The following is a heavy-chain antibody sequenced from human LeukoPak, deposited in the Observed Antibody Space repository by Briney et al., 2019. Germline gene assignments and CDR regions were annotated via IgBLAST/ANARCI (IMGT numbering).Heavy chain of an antibody. V-gene: IGHV1-3*01. J-gene: IGHJ5*02. Sequence: VASVKVSCKASGYTFTSYAMHWVRQAPGQRLEWMGWINAGNGNTKYSQKFQGRVAITRDTSASTAYMELSSLRSEDTAVYYCAREGTRLSGSSRWFDPWGQGTLVTVSS. D-gene: IGHD3-10*01. CDR2: INAGNGNT. CDR1: GYTFTSYA. CDR3: AREGTRLSGSSRWFDP.